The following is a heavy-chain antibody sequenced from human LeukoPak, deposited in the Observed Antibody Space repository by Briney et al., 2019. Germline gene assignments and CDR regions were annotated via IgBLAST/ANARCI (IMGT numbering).Heavy chain of an antibody. Sequence: GGSLRLSCAASGFTFSSYAMSWVRQAPGKGLEWVSSISSSSSYIYYADSVKGRFTISRDNAKNSLYLQMNSLRAEDTAVYYCARDAGPWYYYYGMDVWGQGTTVTVSS. V-gene: IGHV3-21*01. CDR3: ARDAGPWYYYYGMDV. CDR1: GFTFSSYA. J-gene: IGHJ6*02. CDR2: ISSSSSYI.